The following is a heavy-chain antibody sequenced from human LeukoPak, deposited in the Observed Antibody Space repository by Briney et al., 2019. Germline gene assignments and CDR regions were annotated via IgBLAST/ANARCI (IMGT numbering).Heavy chain of an antibody. CDR2: IIPILGIA. Sequence: ASVKVSCKASGGTFSSYAISWVRQAPGQGLEWMGRIIPILGIANYAQKFQGRVTITADKSTSTAYMELSSLRSEDTAVYYCASSNYGGNPHFDYWGQGTLVTVSS. V-gene: IGHV1-69*04. D-gene: IGHD4-23*01. CDR3: ASSNYGGNPHFDY. J-gene: IGHJ4*02. CDR1: GGTFSSYA.